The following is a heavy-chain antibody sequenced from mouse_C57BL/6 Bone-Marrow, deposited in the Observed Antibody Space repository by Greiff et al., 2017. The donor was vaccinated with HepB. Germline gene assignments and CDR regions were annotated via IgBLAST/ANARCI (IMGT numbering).Heavy chain of an antibody. J-gene: IGHJ1*03. CDR2: INPNNGGT. D-gene: IGHD1-1*01. CDR3: ARQITTVVRYWYFDV. CDR1: GYTFTDYN. Sequence: VQLQQSGPELVKPGASVKIPCKASGYTFTDYNMDWVKQSHGKSLEWIGDINPNNGGTIYNQKFKGKATLTVDKSSSTAYMELRSLTSEDTAVYYCARQITTVVRYWYFDVWGTGTTVTVSS. V-gene: IGHV1-18*01.